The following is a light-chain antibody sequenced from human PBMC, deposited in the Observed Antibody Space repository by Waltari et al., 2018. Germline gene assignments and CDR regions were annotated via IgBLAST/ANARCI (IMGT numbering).Light chain of an antibody. CDR3: QQRAIWPLT. CDR2: DAS. Sequence: EIVLTQSPATLSLSPGARATPSCRASQTVNSYLAWYQQKPGQSPRLLIYDASNRATSIPARFSASGSGTDFTLTISSLETEDFAVYYCQQRAIWPLTFGGGTRVEIK. CDR1: QTVNSY. V-gene: IGKV3-11*01. J-gene: IGKJ4*01.